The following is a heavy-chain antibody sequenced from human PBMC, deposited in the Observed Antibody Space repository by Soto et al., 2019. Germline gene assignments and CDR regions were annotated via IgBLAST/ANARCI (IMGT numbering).Heavy chain of an antibody. CDR2: VSTSNFYI. Sequence: QVQLVESGGGLVKPGGSLRLSCAASGFSFSDYYMTCIRQTPGKGLEWLSYVSTSNFYIRYADSVKGRFTISRDNAKKTLFLQMDSLRADDTAIYYCARSNGDYERAYFDYWGQGTLVAVSS. D-gene: IGHD2-21*02. V-gene: IGHV3-11*06. CDR1: GFSFSDYY. CDR3: ARSNGDYERAYFDY. J-gene: IGHJ4*02.